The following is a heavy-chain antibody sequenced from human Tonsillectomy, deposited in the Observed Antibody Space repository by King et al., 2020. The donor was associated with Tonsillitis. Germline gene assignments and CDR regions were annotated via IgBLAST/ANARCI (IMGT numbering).Heavy chain of an antibody. V-gene: IGHV4-59*08. D-gene: IGHD3-22*01. Sequence: QLQESGPGLEKPSETLSLTCTVSGGSISSYYWSWIRQPPGKGLEWIGYIYYSGSTNYNPSLKSRVTISVDTSKNQFSLKLSSVTAADTAVYYCARIPASKYYYDSSCYFFDYWGQGTLVTVSS. CDR2: IYYSGST. J-gene: IGHJ4*02. CDR3: ARIPASKYYYDSSCYFFDY. CDR1: GGSISSYY.